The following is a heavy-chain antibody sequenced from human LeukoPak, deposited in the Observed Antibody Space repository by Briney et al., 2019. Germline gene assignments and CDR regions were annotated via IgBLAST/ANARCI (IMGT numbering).Heavy chain of an antibody. J-gene: IGHJ4*02. D-gene: IGHD3-9*01. V-gene: IGHV1-3*01. CDR1: GYTFTSYA. Sequence: ASVKVSCKASGYTFTSYAMHWVRQAPGQRLEWMGWINAGNGNTKYSQKFQGRVTITRDTSASTAYMELSSLRSEDTAVYYCARDFDGQWPYLPIDYWGQGTLVTVSS. CDR3: ARDFDGQWPYLPIDY. CDR2: INAGNGNT.